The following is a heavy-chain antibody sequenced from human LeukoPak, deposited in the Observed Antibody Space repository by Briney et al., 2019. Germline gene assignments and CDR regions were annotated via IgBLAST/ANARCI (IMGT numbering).Heavy chain of an antibody. CDR1: SGSISTSNYY. CDR2: IYHSGST. V-gene: IGHV4-39*07. Sequence: SETLSLTCTVSSGSISTSNYYWAWIRQPPGKGLEWIGTIYHSGSTYYNPSLKSRVTISVDTSKNQFSLNLTSLTAADTAVYYCARDRKYYYHMDVWGKGTTVTVSS. J-gene: IGHJ6*03. D-gene: IGHD1-14*01. CDR3: ARDRKYYYHMDV.